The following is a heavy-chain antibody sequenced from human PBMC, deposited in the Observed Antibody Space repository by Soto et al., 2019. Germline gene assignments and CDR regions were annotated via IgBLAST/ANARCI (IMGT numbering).Heavy chain of an antibody. V-gene: IGHV3-33*01. D-gene: IGHD3-22*01. J-gene: IGHJ4*02. CDR3: ARDFPTGHYYDSSGYYGKFDY. CDR1: GFTFSSYG. Sequence: QVQLVESGGGVVQPGRSLRLSCAASGFTFSSYGMHWVRQAPGKGLEWVAVIWYDGSNKYYADSVKGRFTISRDNSKNTLYLQMNSLRAEYRAVYYCARDFPTGHYYDSSGYYGKFDYWGQGTLVTVSS. CDR2: IWYDGSNK.